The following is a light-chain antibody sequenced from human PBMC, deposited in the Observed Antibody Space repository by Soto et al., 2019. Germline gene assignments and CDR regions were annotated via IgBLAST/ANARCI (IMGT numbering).Light chain of an antibody. CDR2: EGT. V-gene: IGLV2-23*01. CDR1: STDLGSYNL. CDR3: CSYVGSRAVV. Sequence: QSALTQPASVSGSPGQSITLSCTGTSTDLGSYNLVSWYQQHPGQAPKLVIYEGTKRPSGASNRFSGSKSGTTASLTISGLQAEDEADYYCCSYVGSRAVVFGGGTKLTVL. J-gene: IGLJ2*01.